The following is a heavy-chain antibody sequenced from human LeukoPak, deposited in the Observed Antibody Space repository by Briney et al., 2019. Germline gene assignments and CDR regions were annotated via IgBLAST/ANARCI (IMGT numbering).Heavy chain of an antibody. CDR2: MYTSGST. CDR3: AREITSGLYLLDY. D-gene: IGHD6-19*01. V-gene: IGHV4-4*07. Sequence: SETLFLTCTVSGASITNYYWNWIRQPAGKGLEWIGRMYTSGSTNYNPSLKSRVTMSLDTSKNQFSLKLSSVTAADTAVYYCAREITSGLYLLDYWGQGTLVTVSS. J-gene: IGHJ4*02. CDR1: GASITNYY.